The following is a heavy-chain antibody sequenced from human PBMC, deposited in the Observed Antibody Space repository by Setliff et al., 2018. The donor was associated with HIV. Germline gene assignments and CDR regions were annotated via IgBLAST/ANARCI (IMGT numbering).Heavy chain of an antibody. V-gene: IGHV4-61*01. CDR3: ARHRRDYYGSGGYSA. CDR1: GGSISSGNYY. D-gene: IGHD3-10*01. CDR2: IDSSGTT. Sequence: SETLSLTCTVSGGSISSGNYYWSWIRQHPVKGLEWIGYIDSSGTTSYNPSLKSRVTISVDTSKNQFSLKLSSVTAADTAVYYCARHRRDYYGSGGYSAWGQGTLVIVSA. J-gene: IGHJ5*02.